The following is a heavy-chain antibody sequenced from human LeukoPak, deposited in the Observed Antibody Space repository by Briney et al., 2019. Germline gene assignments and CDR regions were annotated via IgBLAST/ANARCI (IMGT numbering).Heavy chain of an antibody. J-gene: IGHJ4*02. V-gene: IGHV3-15*01. CDR1: GVIFSDAW. CDR2: IKSKAAGGTT. Sequence: PGGSLRLSCETSGVIFSDAWMSWVRQAPGKGLEWLGRIKSKAAGGTTDYAAPVKGRFTISRDDSKNMLFLQMNGLKTEDTALYYCTINTGYSSGWYFGYWGQGTLVTVSS. CDR3: TINTGYSSGWYFGY. D-gene: IGHD6-19*01.